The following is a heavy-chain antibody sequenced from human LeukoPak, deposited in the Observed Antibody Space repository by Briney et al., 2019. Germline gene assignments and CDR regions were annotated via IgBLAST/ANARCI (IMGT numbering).Heavy chain of an antibody. J-gene: IGHJ3*02. V-gene: IGHV5-51*01. CDR3: ARVHYSSSWYDAFDI. D-gene: IGHD6-13*01. Sequence: GESLKISCKSSGYSFANYWIGWVSQMPGEGLHWMGIIYPGDSDTKYSQSFRGQVTISVDKSINTSYLHWSSLKASDTAMYYCARVHYSSSWYDAFDIWGQGTKVTVSS. CDR2: IYPGDSDT. CDR1: GYSFANYW.